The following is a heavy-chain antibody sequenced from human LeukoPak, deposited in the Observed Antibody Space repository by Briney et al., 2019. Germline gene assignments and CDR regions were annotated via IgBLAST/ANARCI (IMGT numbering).Heavy chain of an antibody. Sequence: PGGSLRLSCAASGFTFSSYGMHWVRQAPGKGLEWVAVIWYDGSNKYYADSVKGRFTTSRDNSKNTLYLQMNSLRAEDTAVYYCARTLLRLYGMDVWGQGTTVTVSS. D-gene: IGHD3-3*01. V-gene: IGHV3-33*01. CDR1: GFTFSSYG. J-gene: IGHJ6*02. CDR2: IWYDGSNK. CDR3: ARTLLRLYGMDV.